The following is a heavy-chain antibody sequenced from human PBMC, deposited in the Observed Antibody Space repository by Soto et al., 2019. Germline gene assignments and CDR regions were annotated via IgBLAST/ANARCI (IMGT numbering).Heavy chain of an antibody. V-gene: IGHV4-34*01. Sequence: QVQLQQWGAGLLKPSETLSLTCAVYGGSVRGYYWSWIRQPPGQGMEWIGEINHSGSTNYTPTLKCRFTISVDTYKNQFSLKLSSVSAADTAVYYCARAPSGVATTPIDSWGQGTLVTVSS. CDR1: GGSVRGYY. CDR2: INHSGST. J-gene: IGHJ4*02. D-gene: IGHD3-10*01. CDR3: ARAPSGVATTPIDS.